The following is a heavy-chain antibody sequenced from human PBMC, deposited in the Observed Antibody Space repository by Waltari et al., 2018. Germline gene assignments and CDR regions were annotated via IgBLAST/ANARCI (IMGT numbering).Heavy chain of an antibody. CDR2: INPNSGST. V-gene: IGHV1-2*06. D-gene: IGHD1-26*01. Sequence: QVQLVQSGAEVKKPGASVKVSCKASGYTFTGHYMHWVRQAPGQGLEWMRRINPNSGSTNYTQKLQSRVTMTMDTSISTAYMELSRLRSDDTAVYYCARRVVGATDYWGQGTLVTVSS. CDR1: GYTFTGHY. J-gene: IGHJ4*02. CDR3: ARRVVGATDY.